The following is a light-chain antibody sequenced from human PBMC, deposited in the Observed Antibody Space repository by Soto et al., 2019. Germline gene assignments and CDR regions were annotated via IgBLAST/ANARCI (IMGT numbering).Light chain of an antibody. V-gene: IGLV2-11*01. CDR2: DVS. CDR1: SSDVGGYNY. J-gene: IGLJ2*01. Sequence: QSVLTQPRSVSGSPGQSVTISCTGTSSDVGGYNYVSWYQQHPGKAPKLMIYDVSKRPSGVPDRFSGSKSGNTASLTISGLQAEDEADYYCCSYAGSDTLDVVFGGGTKLTVL. CDR3: CSYAGSDTLDVV.